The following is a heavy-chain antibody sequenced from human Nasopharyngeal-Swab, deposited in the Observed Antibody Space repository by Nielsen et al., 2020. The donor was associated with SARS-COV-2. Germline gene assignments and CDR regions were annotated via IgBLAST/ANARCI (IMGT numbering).Heavy chain of an antibody. J-gene: IGHJ5*02. V-gene: IGHV3-30*04. CDR1: GFTFSSSP. Sequence: SSAASGFTFSSSPMHWVRQAPGKGSEWVAVISPDGSGQAYGDSVKGRFTISRDNSRNTLSLQMDSLRVDDTALYYCAREIHSSGRAGVFNSWGQGTLVTVSS. D-gene: IGHD3-22*01. CDR2: ISPDGSGQ. CDR3: AREIHSSGRAGVFNS.